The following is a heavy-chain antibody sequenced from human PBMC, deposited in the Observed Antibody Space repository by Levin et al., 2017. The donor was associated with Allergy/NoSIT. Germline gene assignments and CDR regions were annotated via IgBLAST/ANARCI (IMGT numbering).Heavy chain of an antibody. CDR1: GFTFDDYA. Sequence: SLKISCAASGFTFDDYAMHWVRQAPGKGLEWVSGISWNSGSIGYADSVKGRFTISRDNAKNSLYLQMNSLRAEDTALYYCAKDIRSPRYCTNGVCYMFDYWGQGTLVTVSS. D-gene: IGHD2-8*01. J-gene: IGHJ4*02. CDR2: ISWNSGSI. V-gene: IGHV3-9*01. CDR3: AKDIRSPRYCTNGVCYMFDY.